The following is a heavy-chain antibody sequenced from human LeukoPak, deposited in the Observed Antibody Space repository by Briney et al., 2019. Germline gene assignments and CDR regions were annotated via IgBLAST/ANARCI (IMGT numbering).Heavy chain of an antibody. CDR1: GFTFSSYW. J-gene: IGHJ5*02. Sequence: GGSLRLSCAASGFTFSSYWMHWVRQAPGKGLVWVSRTNSDGSSTSYADSVKGRFTISRDNAKNTLYLQMNSLRAEDTAVYYCAREEWFGGNNWFDPWGQGTLVTVSS. CDR3: AREEWFGGNNWFDP. CDR2: TNSDGSST. D-gene: IGHD3-10*01. V-gene: IGHV3-74*01.